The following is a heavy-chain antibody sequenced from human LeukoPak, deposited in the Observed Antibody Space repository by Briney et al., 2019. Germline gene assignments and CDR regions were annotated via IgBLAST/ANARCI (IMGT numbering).Heavy chain of an antibody. CDR2: TSDTGHTI. J-gene: IGHJ4*02. CDR1: GFIFTTSG. D-gene: IGHD6-19*01. Sequence: SGGSLRLSCAASGFIFTTSGMNWVRQAPGKGLEWLAYTSDTGHTIYYADSVKGRFTMSRDNAKSSLYLQMDSLGDEDTAVYYCARGKEKWLDHFDYWGQGSLVTVSS. V-gene: IGHV3-48*02. CDR3: ARGKEKWLDHFDY.